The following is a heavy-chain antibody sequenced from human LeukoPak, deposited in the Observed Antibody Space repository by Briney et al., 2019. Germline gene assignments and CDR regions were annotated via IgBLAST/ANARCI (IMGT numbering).Heavy chain of an antibody. D-gene: IGHD2-15*01. V-gene: IGHV4-59*08. CDR1: GGSISTYY. CDR2: ISYIGST. Sequence: SETLSLTCTASGGSISTYYWSWIRQPPGKGLEWIGYISYIGSTKYNPSLKSRVTIIVDKSKNQFSLKLSSVPAADTAMYYCARRLRDCSGDSCFLLDYWGQGTLVTVSS. J-gene: IGHJ4*02. CDR3: ARRLRDCSGDSCFLLDY.